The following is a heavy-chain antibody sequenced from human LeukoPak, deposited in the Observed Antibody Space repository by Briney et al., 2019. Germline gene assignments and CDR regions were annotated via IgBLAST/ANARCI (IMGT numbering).Heavy chain of an antibody. J-gene: IGHJ4*02. CDR3: ASVDGNNVFGVVEHF. CDR2: FFHTGIT. V-gene: IGHV4-4*02. D-gene: IGHD3-3*01. Sequence: TTSETLSLTCAVSGASISISNWWGWVRQPPGKGLEWIGEFFHTGITNYNPSLKNRVTISVDKSKNQFSLTLSSVTAADTAVYYCASVDGNNVFGVVEHFWGQGALVIVSS. CDR1: GASISISNW.